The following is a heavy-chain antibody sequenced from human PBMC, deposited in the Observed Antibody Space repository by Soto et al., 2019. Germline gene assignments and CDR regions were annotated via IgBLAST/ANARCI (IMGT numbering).Heavy chain of an antibody. D-gene: IGHD6-13*01. V-gene: IGHV3-30*03. Sequence: QVQLVESGGGVVQPGGSLRVSCEASGFTFSNFAMHWVRQAPGKGLEWVATISYDGNSKFYADSLKGRFTISRDNSKNTLYLQINSTRDDDTAVYYCERRIALAGPSGAFDIWGQGTMVTVSS. CDR1: GFTFSNFA. J-gene: IGHJ3*02. CDR2: ISYDGNSK. CDR3: ERRIALAGPSGAFDI.